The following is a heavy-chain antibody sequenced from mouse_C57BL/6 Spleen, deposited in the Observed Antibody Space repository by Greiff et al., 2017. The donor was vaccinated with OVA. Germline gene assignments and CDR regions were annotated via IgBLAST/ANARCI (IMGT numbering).Heavy chain of an antibody. CDR3: AREDITTGDY. J-gene: IGHJ2*01. CDR2: ISYDGSN. V-gene: IGHV3-6*01. D-gene: IGHD1-1*01. Sequence: VQLKESGPGLVKPSQSLSLTCSVTGYSITSGYYWNWIRQFPGNKLEWMGYISYDGSNNYNPSLKNRISITRDTSKNQFFLKLNSVTTEDTATYYCAREDITTGDYWGQGTTLTVSS. CDR1: GYSITSGYY.